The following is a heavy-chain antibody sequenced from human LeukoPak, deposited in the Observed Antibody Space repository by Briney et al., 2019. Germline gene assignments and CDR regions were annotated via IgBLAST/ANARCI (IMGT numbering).Heavy chain of an antibody. CDR2: IKQDGSEK. J-gene: IGHJ5*02. CDR3: ARDGPDYGDFNWFAP. D-gene: IGHD4-17*01. V-gene: IGHV3-7*01. Sequence: PGGSLRLSCAASGFTFSSYWMSWVRQAPGKGLEWVANIKQDGSEKYYVDSVKGRFTISRDNAKNSLYLQMSSLRAEDTAVYYCARDGPDYGDFNWFAPWGQGTLVTVSS. CDR1: GFTFSSYW.